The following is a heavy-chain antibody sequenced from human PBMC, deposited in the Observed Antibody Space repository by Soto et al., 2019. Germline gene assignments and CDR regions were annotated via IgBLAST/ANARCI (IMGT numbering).Heavy chain of an antibody. D-gene: IGHD2-8*02. J-gene: IGHJ3*02. Sequence: QVQLQESGPGLVKPSETLSLTCTVSGGSVSSGSYYWSWIRQPPGKGLEWIGYIYYSGSTNYNPTLKSRVTISVDTSKNQFSLKLSSVTAADTAVYYCARVYGWLQPFGAFDIWGQGTMVTVSS. CDR1: GGSVSSGSYY. CDR3: ARVYGWLQPFGAFDI. CDR2: IYYSGST. V-gene: IGHV4-61*01.